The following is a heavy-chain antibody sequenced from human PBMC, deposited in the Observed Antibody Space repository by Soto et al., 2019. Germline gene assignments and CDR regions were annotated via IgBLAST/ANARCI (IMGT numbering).Heavy chain of an antibody. CDR3: ARVRGLIQLWPPLDP. CDR2: IIPIFGTA. D-gene: IGHD5-18*01. V-gene: IGHV1-69*06. CDR1: GCTFSSYA. Sequence: GASVKVSCTASGCTFSSYAISWVRHAPGQGLEWMGGIIPIFGTANYAQKFQGRVTITADKSTSTAYMELISLSSEDTAVYYCARVRGLIQLWPPLDPWGQGTLVTVSS. J-gene: IGHJ5*02.